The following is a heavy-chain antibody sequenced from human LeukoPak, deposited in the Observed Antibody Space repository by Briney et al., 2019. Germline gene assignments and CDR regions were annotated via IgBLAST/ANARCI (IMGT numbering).Heavy chain of an antibody. V-gene: IGHV3-20*04. CDR2: INWNGAAT. CDR1: GFTFDDYG. D-gene: IGHD2-15*01. Sequence: GGSLGLSCEGSGFTFDDYGISWVRHVPGKGLQWVSGINWNGAATGHGDSVKGRFTVSRDNAKNSLYLEMNSLRVEDTGFYYCARRLMGGFTDWYFDLWGRGTLVTVSS. CDR3: ARRLMGGFTDWYFDL. J-gene: IGHJ2*01.